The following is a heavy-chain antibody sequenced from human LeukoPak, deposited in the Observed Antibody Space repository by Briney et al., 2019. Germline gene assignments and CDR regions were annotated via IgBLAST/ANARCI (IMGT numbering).Heavy chain of an antibody. J-gene: IGHJ4*02. Sequence: PSETLSLTCTVSGGSISSSSYYWSWIRQPAGKGLEWIGRIYTSGSTNYNPSLKSRVTMSVDTSKNQFSLKLSSVTAADTAVYYCARSHSGSYPLFDYWGQGTLVTVSS. CDR1: GGSISSSSYY. D-gene: IGHD1-26*01. CDR3: ARSHSGSYPLFDY. CDR2: IYTSGST. V-gene: IGHV4-61*02.